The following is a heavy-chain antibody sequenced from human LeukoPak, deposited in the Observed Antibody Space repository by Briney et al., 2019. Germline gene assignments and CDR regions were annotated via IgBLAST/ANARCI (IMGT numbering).Heavy chain of an antibody. CDR2: IYSGGST. Sequence: GGSLRLSCAASGFTVSSNYMSWVRQAPGKGLEWVSVIYSGGSTYYADSVKGRFTISRDNSKNTLYLQMNSLRAEDTAVYYCVSPGRDGYNRPLSFDYWGQGTLVTVSS. CDR3: VSPGRDGYNRPLSFDY. J-gene: IGHJ4*02. V-gene: IGHV3-53*01. CDR1: GFTVSSNY. D-gene: IGHD5-24*01.